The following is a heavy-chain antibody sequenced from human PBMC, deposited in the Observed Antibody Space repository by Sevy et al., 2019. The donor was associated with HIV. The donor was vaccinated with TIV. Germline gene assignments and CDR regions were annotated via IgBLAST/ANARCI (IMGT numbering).Heavy chain of an antibody. Sequence: GGSLRLSCAASGFTFSSYSMNWVRQAPGKGLEWVSSIIWNGGSKTYADSVKGRFIISRDNGKNSLYLQMNSLRAEDTALYFCAREKSCGGACYHFDYWGQGTLVTVSS. CDR3: AREKSCGGACYHFDY. D-gene: IGHD2-21*02. V-gene: IGHV3-20*04. CDR1: GFTFSSYS. CDR2: IIWNGGSK. J-gene: IGHJ4*02.